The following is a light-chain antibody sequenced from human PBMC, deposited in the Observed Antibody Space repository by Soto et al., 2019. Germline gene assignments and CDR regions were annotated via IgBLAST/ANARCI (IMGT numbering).Light chain of an antibody. CDR3: QQYDNLPIT. CDR1: EDISNY. J-gene: IGKJ5*01. CDR2: DAS. Sequence: DIQMTQYNSSLSASVGDRFTITCRSSEDISNYLNWYQQKPGKAPKLLIYDASNLETGVPSRFSGSGSGTDFTFTISSLQPEDIATYYCQQYDNLPITFGQGTRLEIK. V-gene: IGKV1-33*01.